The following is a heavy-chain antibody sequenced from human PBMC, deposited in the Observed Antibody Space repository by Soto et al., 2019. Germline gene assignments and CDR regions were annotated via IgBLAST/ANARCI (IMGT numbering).Heavy chain of an antibody. V-gene: IGHV4-34*01. CDR1: GGSFSGYY. CDR2: IYYSGST. D-gene: IGHD6-19*01. Sequence: PSETLSLTCAVYGGSFSGYYWSWIRQPPGKGLEWIGSIYYSGSTYYNPSLKSRVTISVDTSKNQFSLKLSSVTAADTAVYYCARLPIAVAGLGGFDYWGKGTLVTVSS. J-gene: IGHJ4*02. CDR3: ARLPIAVAGLGGFDY.